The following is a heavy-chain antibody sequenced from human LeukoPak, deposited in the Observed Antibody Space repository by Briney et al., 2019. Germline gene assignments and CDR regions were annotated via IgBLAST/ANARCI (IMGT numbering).Heavy chain of an antibody. V-gene: IGHV1-24*01. CDR1: GYTLTELS. CDR2: FDPEDGET. CDR3: AIPYGSGSYYNGLDAFDI. D-gene: IGHD3-10*01. Sequence: ASVKVSCKVSGYTLTELSMHWVRQAPGKGLEWMGGFDPEDGETIYAQKFQGRVTMTEDTSTDTAYMELSSLRSEDTAVYYCAIPYGSGSYYNGLDAFDIWGQGTMVAVSS. J-gene: IGHJ3*02.